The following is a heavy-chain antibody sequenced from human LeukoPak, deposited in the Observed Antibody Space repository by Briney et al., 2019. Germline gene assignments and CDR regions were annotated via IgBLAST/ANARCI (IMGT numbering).Heavy chain of an antibody. CDR2: IIPIFGTA. Sequence: GASVKVSCKASGGTFSSYAISWVRQAPGQGLEWMGGIIPIFGTANYAQKFQGRVTITADESTSTAYMELSSLRSEDTAVYYCARAAVAAEWFDPWGQGTLVTVSS. CDR3: ARAAVAAEWFDP. J-gene: IGHJ5*02. V-gene: IGHV1-69*13. CDR1: GGTFSSYA. D-gene: IGHD6-19*01.